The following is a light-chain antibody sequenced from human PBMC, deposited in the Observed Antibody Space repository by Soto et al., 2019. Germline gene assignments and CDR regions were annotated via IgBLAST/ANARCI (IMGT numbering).Light chain of an antibody. V-gene: IGKV1-33*01. CDR3: QQYANFPPS. CDR1: QDVSYF. J-gene: IGKJ4*01. CDR2: DAS. Sequence: DIQLTQSPSSLSASVGDSVTITCQASQDVSYFLNWFQVKSGEAPKLLIYDASNLETGVPSRFSGSGSGTHLSFTISTLQPEDIATYYCQQYANFPPSCGGGTKVEIK.